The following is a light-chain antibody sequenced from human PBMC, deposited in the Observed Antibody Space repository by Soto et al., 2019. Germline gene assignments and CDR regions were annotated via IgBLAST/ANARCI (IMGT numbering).Light chain of an antibody. V-gene: IGKV3-11*01. CDR3: QQRSNWPPGYT. Sequence: EIVLTQSPATLSLSPGERATLSCRASQSVSSYLAWYQQKPGQAPRLLIYDASNRATGIPARFSGSGSGTDVTLTISSLEPEDFAFYYCQQRSNWPPGYTFGQGTKLEIK. CDR1: QSVSSY. J-gene: IGKJ2*01. CDR2: DAS.